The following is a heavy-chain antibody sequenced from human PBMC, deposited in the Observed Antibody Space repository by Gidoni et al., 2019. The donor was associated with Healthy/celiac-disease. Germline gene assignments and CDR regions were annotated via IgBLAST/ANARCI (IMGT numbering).Heavy chain of an antibody. CDR2: ISGSGGST. CDR1: GFTFSTYA. V-gene: IGHV3-23*01. J-gene: IGHJ1*01. Sequence: EVQLLESGGGLVQPGGSLRLSCAASGFTFSTYAMSWVRQAPGKGLEWVSSISGSGGSTSYADSVKGRFTISRDNSKNTLYLQMNSLRAEDTAVYYCAKDQAYCGGDCYPEYFHHWGQGTLVTVSS. D-gene: IGHD2-21*02. CDR3: AKDQAYCGGDCYPEYFHH.